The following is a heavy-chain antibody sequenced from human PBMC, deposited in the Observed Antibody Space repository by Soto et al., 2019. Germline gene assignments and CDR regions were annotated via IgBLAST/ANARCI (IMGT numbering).Heavy chain of an antibody. J-gene: IGHJ4*02. CDR2: INPNSGGT. D-gene: IGHD6-19*01. Sequence: QVQLVQSGAEVKKPGAPVKVSCKASGYTFTGYYMHWVRQAPGQGLEWMGWINPNSGGTNYAQKFQGWVTMTRDTSLSTAYMELSRLRSDDTAVYYCARDSGYSSGWYGAGVDYWGQGTLVTVSS. CDR3: ARDSGYSSGWYGAGVDY. V-gene: IGHV1-2*04. CDR1: GYTFTGYY.